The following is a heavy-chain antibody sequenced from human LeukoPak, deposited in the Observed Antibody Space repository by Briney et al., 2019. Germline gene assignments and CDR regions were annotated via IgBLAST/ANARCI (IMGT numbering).Heavy chain of an antibody. CDR2: IYNSGST. CDR3: ARGVRAGGYPYFDA. J-gene: IGHJ4*02. V-gene: IGHV4-59*01. CDR1: GGFISSYY. Sequence: PSETLSLTCTVSGGFISSYYWSWIRQPPGKGLEWIVYIYNSGSTNYNPSLRSRVTISVDTSKNQFSLKLSSVTAADTAVYFCARGVRAGGYPYFDAWGQGTLVSVSS. D-gene: IGHD5-12*01.